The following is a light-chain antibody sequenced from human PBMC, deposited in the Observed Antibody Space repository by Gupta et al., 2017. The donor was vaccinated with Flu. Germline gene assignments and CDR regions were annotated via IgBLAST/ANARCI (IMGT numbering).Light chain of an antibody. J-gene: IGKJ2*01. V-gene: IGKV2-28*01. CDR2: LGS. CDR3: MQSLQIPYT. Sequence: IAVTQSPLLLSVTPGESASISCTSSQSLLHNSGDNYLDWYLQKPGQSPQVLIYLGSHRAPGVPDRFSGSGSGTDFVLKISRVEADDVGIYYCMQSLQIPYTFGRGTKLEIK. CDR1: QSLLHNSGDNY.